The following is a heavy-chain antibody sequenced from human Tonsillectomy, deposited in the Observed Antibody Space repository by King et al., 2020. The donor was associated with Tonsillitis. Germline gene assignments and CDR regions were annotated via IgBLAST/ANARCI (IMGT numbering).Heavy chain of an antibody. CDR1: GFIFSSYA. Sequence: VQLVESGGGLVQPGGSLRLPCAASGFIFSSYAMSWVRQAPGKGLEWVSGISGSGGSTYYADSMKGRFTISRDNSKKTLYLQTNSLRAEDTAVYYCAKAAGAYTYGHFDYWGQGTLVTVSS. CDR3: AKAAGAYTYGHFDY. CDR2: ISGSGGST. D-gene: IGHD5-18*01. J-gene: IGHJ4*02. V-gene: IGHV3-23*04.